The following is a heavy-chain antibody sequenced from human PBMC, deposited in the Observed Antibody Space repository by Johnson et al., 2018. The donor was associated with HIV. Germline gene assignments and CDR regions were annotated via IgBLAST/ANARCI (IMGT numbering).Heavy chain of an antibody. CDR1: GFIFSSYA. J-gene: IGHJ3*02. Sequence: QVQLVESGGGVVQPGKSLRLSCAASGFIFSSYAMHWVRQAPGKGLEWLSVLYSDGRTYYADSVKGRFTISRDGSKNTLFLQMNSLRAEDTAVYYWARRCSSSSCSHGAFDIWGQGTMVTVSS. D-gene: IGHD2-2*01. CDR3: ARRCSSSSCSHGAFDI. V-gene: IGHV3-30*14. CDR2: LYSDGRT.